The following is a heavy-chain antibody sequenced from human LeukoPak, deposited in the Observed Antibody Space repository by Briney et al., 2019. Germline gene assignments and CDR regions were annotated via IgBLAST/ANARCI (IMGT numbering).Heavy chain of an antibody. Sequence: ASVKVSCKASRYTFTGYYMHWVRQAPGQGLEWMGWINPNSGGTNYAQKFQGWVTMTRDTSISTAYMELSRLRSDDTAVYYCARGEIAAAGADYWGQGTLVTVSS. D-gene: IGHD6-13*01. CDR2: INPNSGGT. J-gene: IGHJ4*02. V-gene: IGHV1-2*04. CDR3: ARGEIAAAGADY. CDR1: RYTFTGYY.